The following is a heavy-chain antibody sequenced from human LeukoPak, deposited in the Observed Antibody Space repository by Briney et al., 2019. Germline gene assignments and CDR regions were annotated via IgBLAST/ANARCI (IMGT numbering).Heavy chain of an antibody. Sequence: SGGSLRLSCAASGFTFSSYEMNWVRQAPGKGLEWVANIKHDGGEKYYVDSVKGRFTISRDNAKNSLSLQMNSLRAEDTAMYYCARERKSGWLERTYNFDYGGQGTLVTVSS. CDR3: ARERKSGWLERTYNFDY. CDR2: IKHDGGEK. CDR1: GFTFSSYE. D-gene: IGHD1-1*01. J-gene: IGHJ4*02. V-gene: IGHV3-7*01.